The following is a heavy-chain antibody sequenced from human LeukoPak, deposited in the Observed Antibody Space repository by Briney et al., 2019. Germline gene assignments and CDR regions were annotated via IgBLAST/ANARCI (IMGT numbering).Heavy chain of an antibody. V-gene: IGHV1-24*01. CDR1: GYTLTEIS. J-gene: IGHJ4*02. CDR2: FDPEDGET. Sequence: GASVKVSCKVSGYTLTEISMHWVRQAPGKGLEWMGGFDPEDGETIYAQKFQGRVTMTEDTSTDTAYMELSSLRSEDTAAYYCATAYNWNYGSSEFDYWGQGTLVTVSS. CDR3: ATAYNWNYGSSEFDY. D-gene: IGHD1-7*01.